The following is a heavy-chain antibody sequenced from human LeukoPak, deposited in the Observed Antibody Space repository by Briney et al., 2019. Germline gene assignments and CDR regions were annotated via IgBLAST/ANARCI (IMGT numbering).Heavy chain of an antibody. J-gene: IGHJ4*02. CDR3: ARDKVGVALDY. Sequence: GGSLRLSCAASGFTFSSYGMHWVRQAPGKGLEWVAVIWYDGSNKYYADSVKGRFTISRDNSKNTLYLQMNSPRAEDTAVYYCARDKVGVALDYWGQGTLVTVSS. CDR1: GFTFSSYG. D-gene: IGHD3-3*01. V-gene: IGHV3-33*01. CDR2: IWYDGSNK.